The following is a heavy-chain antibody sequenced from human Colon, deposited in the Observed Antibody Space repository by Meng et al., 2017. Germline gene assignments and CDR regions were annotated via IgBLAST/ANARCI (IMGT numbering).Heavy chain of an antibody. CDR2: ISSSGGST. V-gene: IGHV3-23*01. Sequence: GESLKISCVASGFTFSSYAMSWARQAPGKGLEWISAISSSGGSTNYADSVKGRFTISRDNSKNTLYQQMNSLRAEDTAIYYYAKGVEPNRGTDYWGQGTLVTVSS. J-gene: IGHJ4*02. D-gene: IGHD1-1*01. CDR3: AKGVEPNRGTDY. CDR1: GFTFSSYA.